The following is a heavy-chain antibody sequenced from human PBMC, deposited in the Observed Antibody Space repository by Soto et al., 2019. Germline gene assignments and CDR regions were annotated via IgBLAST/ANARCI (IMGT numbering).Heavy chain of an antibody. CDR3: AREYYDFWSGFKYYYYYMDV. V-gene: IGHV1-8*01. D-gene: IGHD3-3*01. J-gene: IGHJ6*03. CDR2: MNPNSGNT. CDR1: GYTFTSYD. Sequence: ASVKVSCKASGYTFTSYDINWVRQATGQGLEWMGWMNPNSGNTGYAQKFQGRVTMTRNTSISTAYMELSSLRSEDTAVYYCAREYYDFWSGFKYYYYYMDVWGKGTTVTVSS.